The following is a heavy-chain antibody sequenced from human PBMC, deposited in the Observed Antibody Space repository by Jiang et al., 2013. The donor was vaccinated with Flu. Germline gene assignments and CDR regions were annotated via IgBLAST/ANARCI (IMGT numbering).Heavy chain of an antibody. CDR3: AKDISVAGVGLDY. CDR1: GFRFDDYA. J-gene: IGHJ4*02. V-gene: IGHV3-9*01. D-gene: IGHD6-19*01. Sequence: LRLSCAASGFRFDDYAMHWVRQAPGKGLEWVSGITWNSGTLGYADSVRGRFTISRDNAKESLFLQMDSLRAEDTAVYYCAKDISVAGVGLDYWGQGTLVTVSS. CDR2: ITWNSGTL.